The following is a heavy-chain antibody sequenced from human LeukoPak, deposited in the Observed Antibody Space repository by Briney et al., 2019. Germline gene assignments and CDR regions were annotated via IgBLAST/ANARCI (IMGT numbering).Heavy chain of an antibody. V-gene: IGHV1-46*01. CDR1: GYTFTSYY. CDR3: ARRAAVTHGPYYYYYMDV. J-gene: IGHJ6*03. Sequence: GASVKVSCKASGYTFTSYYMHWVRQAPGQGLEWMGIINPSGGSTSYAQKFQGRVTMTRDTSTSTVYMELSSVTAADTAVYYCARRAAVTHGPYYYYYMDVWGKGTTVTVSS. CDR2: INPSGGST. D-gene: IGHD4-17*01.